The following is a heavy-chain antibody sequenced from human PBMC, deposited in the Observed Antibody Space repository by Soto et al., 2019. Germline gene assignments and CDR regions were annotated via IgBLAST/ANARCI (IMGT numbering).Heavy chain of an antibody. CDR3: ARAWNSPFDY. Sequence: SETLSLTCAVYGGSFSGYYWSWIRQPPGKGLEWIGEINHSGSTNYNPSLKSRVTISVDTPKNQFSLKLSSVTAADTAVYYCARAWNSPFDYWGQGTLVTVSS. CDR1: GGSFSGYY. D-gene: IGHD1-1*01. CDR2: INHSGST. V-gene: IGHV4-34*01. J-gene: IGHJ4*02.